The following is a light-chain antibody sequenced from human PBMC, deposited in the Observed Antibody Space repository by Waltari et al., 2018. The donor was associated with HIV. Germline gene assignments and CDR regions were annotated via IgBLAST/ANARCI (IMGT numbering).Light chain of an antibody. CDR3: TSYTSGATWV. CDR1: SSAVGNYNY. Sequence: QSALTQPASVSGSPGQSITISCPGTSSAVGNYNYVSWFQHPPDTAPKLIIFDVNKRPAGISSRFSGSKSGKTASLIISGLQPEDEADYFCTSYTSGATWVFGGGTRVTVL. J-gene: IGLJ3*02. V-gene: IGLV2-14*02. CDR2: DVN.